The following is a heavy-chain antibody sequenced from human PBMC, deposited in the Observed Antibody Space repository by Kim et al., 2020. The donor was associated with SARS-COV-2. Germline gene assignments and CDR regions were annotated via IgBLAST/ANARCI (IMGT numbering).Heavy chain of an antibody. Sequence: ASVKVSCKVSGYTLTELSMHWVRQAPGKGLEWMGGFDPEDGETIYAQKFQGRVTMTEDTSTDTAYMELSSLRSEDTAVYYCATGVWDPSGYYFVYWGQGTLVTVSS. J-gene: IGHJ4*02. CDR2: FDPEDGET. V-gene: IGHV1-24*01. CDR3: ATGVWDPSGYYFVY. CDR1: GYTLTELS. D-gene: IGHD3-22*01.